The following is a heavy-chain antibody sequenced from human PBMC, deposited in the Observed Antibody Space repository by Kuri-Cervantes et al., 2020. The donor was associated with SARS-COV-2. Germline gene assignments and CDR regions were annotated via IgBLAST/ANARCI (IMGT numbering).Heavy chain of an antibody. CDR2: IYYSGST. D-gene: IGHD1-7*01. CDR1: GGSISSGDYY. J-gene: IGHJ6*03. V-gene: IGHV4-30-4*08. Sequence: SETLSLTCTVSGGSISSGDYYWSWIRQPPGKGLEWIGYIYYSGSTYYNPSLKSRVTISVDTSKNQFSLKLSSVTAADTAVYYCARTLASITGTYVDVWGKGTTVTVSS. CDR3: ARTLASITGTYVDV.